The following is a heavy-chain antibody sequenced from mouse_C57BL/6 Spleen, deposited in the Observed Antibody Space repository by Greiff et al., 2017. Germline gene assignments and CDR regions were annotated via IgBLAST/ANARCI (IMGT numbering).Heavy chain of an antibody. Sequence: QVQLQQPGAELVKPGASVKVSCKASGYTFTSYWMHWVKQRPGQGLEWIGRIHPSDSDTNYNQKFKGKATLTVDKSSSTAYMGRRNLTSEDSAVYYCAIKGGVTTSVYAMDYWGQGTSVTVAS. CDR3: AIKGGVTTSVYAMDY. CDR1: GYTFTSYW. CDR2: IHPSDSDT. D-gene: IGHD2-2*01. J-gene: IGHJ4*01. V-gene: IGHV1-74*01.